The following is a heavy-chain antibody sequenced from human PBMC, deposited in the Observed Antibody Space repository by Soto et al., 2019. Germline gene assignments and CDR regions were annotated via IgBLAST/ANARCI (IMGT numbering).Heavy chain of an antibody. V-gene: IGHV3-23*01. J-gene: IGHJ4*02. D-gene: IGHD3-22*01. CDR2: ISGSGGST. CDR3: AKQVNMIVVVRYYFDY. CDR1: GFTFSSYA. Sequence: EVQLLESGGGLVQPGGSLRLSCAASGFTFSSYAMSWVRQAPGKGLEWVSAISGSGGSTYYADSVKGRFTISRDNSKNTLYLQITSLRDEDTAVHYSAKQVNMIVVVRYYFDYWGQGTLVTVSS.